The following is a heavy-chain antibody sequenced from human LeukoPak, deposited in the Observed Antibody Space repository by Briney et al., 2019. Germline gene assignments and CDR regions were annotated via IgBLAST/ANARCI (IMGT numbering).Heavy chain of an antibody. D-gene: IGHD5-12*01. V-gene: IGHV4-34*01. J-gene: IGHJ4*02. CDR1: GGSFSGYY. CDR2: INHSGST. CDR3: ARRGGYSGYDFSPRNFDY. Sequence: SETLSLTCAVYGGSFSGYYWSWIRQPPGKGLEWIGEINHSGSTNYNPSLKSRVTISVDTSKNQFSLKLSSVTAADTAVYYCARRGGYSGYDFSPRNFDYWGQGTLVTVSS.